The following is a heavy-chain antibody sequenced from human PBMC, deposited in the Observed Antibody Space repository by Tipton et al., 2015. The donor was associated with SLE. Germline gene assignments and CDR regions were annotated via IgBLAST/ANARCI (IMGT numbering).Heavy chain of an antibody. CDR3: ARGRFFYDFADYYALDI. D-gene: IGHD4-17*01. CDR1: GYTFTGYY. V-gene: IGHV1-2*06. Sequence: QSGAEVKKPGASVKVSCKASGYTFTGYYVHWVRQAPGQGLEWMGRINPNSGGTNYAQNFQGRVTMTRDTSISTAYMDLTSLRSDDTAVYYCARGRFFYDFADYYALDIWGQGIVVTVSS. CDR2: INPNSGGT. J-gene: IGHJ3*02.